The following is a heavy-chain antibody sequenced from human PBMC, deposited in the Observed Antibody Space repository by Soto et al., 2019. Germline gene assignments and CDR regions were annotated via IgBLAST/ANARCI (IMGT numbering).Heavy chain of an antibody. CDR3: ARHSSGYYYYYYGMDV. CDR1: GYSFTSYW. D-gene: IGHD3-22*01. Sequence: GESLKISCKGSGYSFTSYWIGWVRQMPGKGLEWMGIIYPGDSDTRYSPSFQGQVTISADKSISTAYLQWSSLKASDTAMYYCARHSSGYYYYYYGMDVWGQGTTVTVSS. J-gene: IGHJ6*02. V-gene: IGHV5-51*01. CDR2: IYPGDSDT.